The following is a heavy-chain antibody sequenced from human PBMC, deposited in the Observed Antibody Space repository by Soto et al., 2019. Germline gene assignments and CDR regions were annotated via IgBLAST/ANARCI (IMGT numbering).Heavy chain of an antibody. CDR1: GGTFSSYA. Sequence: SVNVSCKASGGTFSSYAISWVRQAPGQGLEWMGGIIPIFGTANYAQKFQGRVTITADKSTSTAYMELSSLRSEDTAVYYCARAGIYGDYDYYYGMDVWGQGPTVTVS. J-gene: IGHJ6*02. CDR2: IIPIFGTA. V-gene: IGHV1-69*06. D-gene: IGHD4-17*01. CDR3: ARAGIYGDYDYYYGMDV.